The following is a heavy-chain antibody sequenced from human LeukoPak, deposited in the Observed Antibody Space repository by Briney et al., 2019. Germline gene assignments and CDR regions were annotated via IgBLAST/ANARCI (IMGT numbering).Heavy chain of an antibody. CDR3: ARGEGYCSSTSCSTEWFDP. CDR1: GYSFTSYW. Sequence: GESLKISCKGSGYSFTSYWIGWVRPMPGKGLEWMGIIYPGDSDTRYSPSFQGQVTISADKSISTAYLQWSSLKASDTAMYYCARGEGYCSSTSCSTEWFDPWGQGTLVTVSS. CDR2: IYPGDSDT. D-gene: IGHD2-2*01. V-gene: IGHV5-51*01. J-gene: IGHJ5*02.